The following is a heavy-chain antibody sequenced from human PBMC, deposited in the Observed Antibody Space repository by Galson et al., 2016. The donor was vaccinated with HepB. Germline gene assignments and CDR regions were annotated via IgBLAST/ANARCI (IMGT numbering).Heavy chain of an antibody. J-gene: IGHJ4*02. Sequence: SVKVSCKASGYTLTTYSISWVRQAPGQGLEWMGWISAYNGNTNYAQKFKGRVTMTTDTSTNTAYMELRSLRSDDTAVYYCARRNYYEGTGTFDYWGQGTLVTVSS. CDR1: GYTLTTYS. CDR2: ISAYNGNT. V-gene: IGHV1-18*04. D-gene: IGHD3-22*01. CDR3: ARRNYYEGTGTFDY.